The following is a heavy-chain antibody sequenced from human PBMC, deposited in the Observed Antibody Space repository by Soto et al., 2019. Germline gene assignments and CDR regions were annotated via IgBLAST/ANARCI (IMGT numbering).Heavy chain of an antibody. J-gene: IGHJ4*02. V-gene: IGHV2-5*02. CDR3: AHIVVAGLGYYFAY. CDR2: IYWDDAK. D-gene: IGHD6-19*01. Sequence: QITLKESGPTLVKPTQTLTLTCTFSGFSLSSTRMAVGWIRQPPGKALEWLALIYWDDAKRYSPFLKSRLTISKDTSKNQVVLTMSDLDPVDTARYYCAHIVVAGLGYYFAYWGQGTLVTVSA. CDR1: GFSLSSTRMA.